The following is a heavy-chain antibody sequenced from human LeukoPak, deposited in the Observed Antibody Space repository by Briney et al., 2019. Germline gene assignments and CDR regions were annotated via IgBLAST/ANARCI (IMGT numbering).Heavy chain of an antibody. CDR1: GGSISSSNW. CDR2: IYTSGST. CDR3: ARGGHYYDSSGYPFNY. V-gene: IGHV4-4*02. D-gene: IGHD3-22*01. Sequence: SETLSLTCAVSGGSISSSNWWSWVRQPPGKGLEWIGRIYTSGSTNYNPSLKSRVTISVDTSQNQFSLKLSSVTAADTAVYYCARGGHYYDSSGYPFNYWGQGTLVTVSS. J-gene: IGHJ4*02.